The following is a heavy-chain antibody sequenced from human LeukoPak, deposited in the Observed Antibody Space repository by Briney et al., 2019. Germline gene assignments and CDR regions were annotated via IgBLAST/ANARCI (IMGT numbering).Heavy chain of an antibody. CDR3: ARVGDRSSVLFDY. V-gene: IGHV1-8*03. CDR2: MNPNSGNT. J-gene: IGHJ4*02. CDR1: GGTFSSYD. Sequence: ASVKVSCKASGGTFSSYDINWVRQATGQGLEWMGWMNPNSGNTGYAQKFQGRVTITRNTSISTAYMELSSLRSEDTAVYYCARVGDRSSVLFDYWGQGTLVTVSS. D-gene: IGHD6-6*01.